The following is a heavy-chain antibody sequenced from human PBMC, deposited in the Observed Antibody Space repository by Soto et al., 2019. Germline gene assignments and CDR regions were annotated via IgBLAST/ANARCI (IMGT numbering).Heavy chain of an antibody. Sequence: EVQLVESGGGLVKPGGSLRLSCAASGFTFSSYSMNWVRQAPGKGLEWVSSISSSSSYIYYADSVKGRFTISRDNAKNPLDLQMNSLRAEDTAVYYCARNSGAGRGYGMYVWGQGTTVTVSS. CDR1: GFTFSSYS. CDR2: ISSSSSYI. J-gene: IGHJ6*02. D-gene: IGHD3-10*01. CDR3: ARNSGAGRGYGMYV. V-gene: IGHV3-21*01.